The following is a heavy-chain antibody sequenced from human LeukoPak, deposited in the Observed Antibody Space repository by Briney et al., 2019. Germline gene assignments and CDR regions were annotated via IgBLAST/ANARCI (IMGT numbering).Heavy chain of an antibody. CDR1: GFTFDDYA. CDR3: AKESSTYMDV. CDR2: ISWNSGSI. Sequence: SLRLSCAASGFTFDDYAMHWVRQAPGKGLEWVSGISWNSGSIGYADSVKGRFTISRDNAKNSLYLQMNSLRAEDTALYYCAKESSTYMDVWGKGTTVTVSS. J-gene: IGHJ6*04. D-gene: IGHD2-2*01. V-gene: IGHV3-9*01.